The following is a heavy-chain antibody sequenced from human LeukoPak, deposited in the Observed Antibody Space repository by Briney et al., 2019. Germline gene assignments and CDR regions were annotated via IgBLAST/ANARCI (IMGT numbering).Heavy chain of an antibody. D-gene: IGHD6-13*01. V-gene: IGHV3-30*02. J-gene: IGHJ1*01. CDR1: GFTFSSYG. CDR2: IRYDGSNK. Sequence: PGGSPRLSCAASGFTFSSYGMHWVRQAPGKGLEWVAFIRYDGSNKYYADSVKGRFTISRDNSKNTLYLQMNSLRAEDTAVYYCAKGGLGIAAAGAMVFQHWGQGTLVTVSS. CDR3: AKGGLGIAAAGAMVFQH.